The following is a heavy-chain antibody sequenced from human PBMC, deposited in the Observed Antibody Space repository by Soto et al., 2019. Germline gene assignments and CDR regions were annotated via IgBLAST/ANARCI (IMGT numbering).Heavy chain of an antibody. V-gene: IGHV3-23*01. CDR3: AKDGTAAATTPRLPNFDY. D-gene: IGHD1-7*01. J-gene: IGHJ4*02. Sequence: EVQLLESGGGLVQPGGSLRLSCAASGFTFSSYAMSWVRQAPGKGLEWVSAISGSGGSTYYADSVKGRFTISRDNSKNTLYLQMNSLRAEDTAVYYCAKDGTAAATTPRLPNFDYWGQGTLVTVSS. CDR1: GFTFSSYA. CDR2: ISGSGGST.